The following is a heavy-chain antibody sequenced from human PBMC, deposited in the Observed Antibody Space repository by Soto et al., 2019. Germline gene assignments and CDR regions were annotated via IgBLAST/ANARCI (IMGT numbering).Heavy chain of an antibody. Sequence: PSETLSLTCAVYGGSFSGYYWSWIRQPPGKGLEWIGEINHSGSTNYNPSLKSRVTISVDTSKNQFSLKLSSVTAADTAVYYCARGAYDVWSGYYNYYYYYGMDVWGQGTTVTVSS. CDR1: GGSFSGYY. CDR3: ARGAYDVWSGYYNYYYYYGMDV. J-gene: IGHJ6*02. CDR2: INHSGST. D-gene: IGHD3-3*01. V-gene: IGHV4-34*01.